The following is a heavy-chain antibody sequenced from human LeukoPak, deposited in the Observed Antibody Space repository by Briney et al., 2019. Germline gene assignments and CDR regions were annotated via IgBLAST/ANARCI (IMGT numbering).Heavy chain of an antibody. CDR2: IASAGRGAT. CDR1: GFTFSTYD. D-gene: IGHD1-1*01. V-gene: IGHV3-23*01. CDR3: AELNDRINWFDP. Sequence: GSLRLSCAASGFTFSTYDMSWVRPAPGKGLEWVATIASAGRGATYYADSVKGRFTVSTDKSKKTLYLQMNRLRVQDTAIYYCAELNDRINWFDPWGQGALVIVSS. J-gene: IGHJ5*02.